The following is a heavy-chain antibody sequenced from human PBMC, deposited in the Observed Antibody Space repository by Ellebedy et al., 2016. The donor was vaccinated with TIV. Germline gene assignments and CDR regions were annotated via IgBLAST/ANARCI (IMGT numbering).Heavy chain of an antibody. J-gene: IGHJ6*03. CDR3: ARHAATVGTPNMDV. D-gene: IGHD4-23*01. Sequence: SETLSLTCTVSGGSINSYYWSWIRQPPVKGLEWIGYISYSIYYTGSTNYNPSLKSRVTTSVDTSKNQFSLKLSSVTTADTAVYYCARHAATVGTPNMDVWGRGTTVTVSS. CDR2: ISYSIYYTGST. CDR1: GGSINSYY. V-gene: IGHV4-59*08.